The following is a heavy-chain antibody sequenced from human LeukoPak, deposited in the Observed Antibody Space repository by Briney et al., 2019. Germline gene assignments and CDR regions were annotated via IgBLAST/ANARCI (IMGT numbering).Heavy chain of an antibody. V-gene: IGHV4-34*01. CDR1: GGSFSGYY. CDR3: ARVGGYSYGYSFDY. CDR2: INHSGST. Sequence: SGTLSLTCAVYGGSFSGYYWSWIRQPPGKGLEWIGEINHSGSTNYNPSLKSRVTISVDTSKNQFSLKLSSVTAADTAVYYCARVGGYSYGYSFDYWGQGTLVTVSS. J-gene: IGHJ4*02. D-gene: IGHD5-18*01.